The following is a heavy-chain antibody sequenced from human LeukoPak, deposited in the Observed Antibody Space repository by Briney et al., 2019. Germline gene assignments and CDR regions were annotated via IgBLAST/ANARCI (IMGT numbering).Heavy chain of an antibody. CDR2: INWNGGST. Sequence: GGSLRLSCAASGFSFSSYGMSWVRQAPGKGLEWVSGINWNGGSTGYADSVKGRFTISRDNAKNSLYLQMNSLRAEDTAVYYCARVSHATTDFDYWGQGTLVTVSS. V-gene: IGHV3-20*04. CDR1: GFSFSSYG. D-gene: IGHD1-26*01. CDR3: ARVSHATTDFDY. J-gene: IGHJ4*02.